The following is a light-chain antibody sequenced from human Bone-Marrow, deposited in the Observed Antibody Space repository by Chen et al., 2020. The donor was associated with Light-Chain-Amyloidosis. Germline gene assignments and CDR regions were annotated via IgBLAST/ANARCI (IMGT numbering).Light chain of an antibody. CDR3: QVWDRSSDRPA. CDR2: DDS. J-gene: IGLJ3*02. Sequence: SYVLTQPSSVSVAPGQTATIACGGNNIGSTSVHWYQQTPGQAPLLVVYDDSDRPSGIPERLSGSNSGTTATLTSSRVEAGDEADYYCQVWDRSSDRPAFGGGTKLTVL. CDR1: NIGSTS. V-gene: IGLV3-21*02.